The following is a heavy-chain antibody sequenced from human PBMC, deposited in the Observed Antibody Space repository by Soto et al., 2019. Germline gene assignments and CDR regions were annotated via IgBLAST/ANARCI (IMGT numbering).Heavy chain of an antibody. D-gene: IGHD1-20*01. Sequence: SVKVSCKASGGTFSSYAISWVRQAPGQGLEWMGEIIPIFGTANYAQKFQGRVTITADESTSTAYMELSSLRSEDTAVYYCARDGRYNWNYLDYWGQGTLVTVSS. J-gene: IGHJ4*02. V-gene: IGHV1-69*13. CDR2: IIPIFGTA. CDR3: ARDGRYNWNYLDY. CDR1: GGTFSSYA.